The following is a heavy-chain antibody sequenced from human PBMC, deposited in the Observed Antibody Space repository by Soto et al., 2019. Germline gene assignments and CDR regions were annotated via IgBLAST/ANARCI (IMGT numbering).Heavy chain of an antibody. V-gene: IGHV3-13*01. Sequence: PGGSLRLSCAASGFPLRTYDMHWVRQATGKGLEWVSGIGTAGDTYYPGSVKGRFTISRENAKNSLYLQMNSLRAGDTAVYYCARCAGTTVTPCVFDIWGQGTMVTVSS. D-gene: IGHD4-17*01. CDR1: GFPLRTYD. J-gene: IGHJ3*02. CDR3: ARCAGTTVTPCVFDI. CDR2: IGTAGDT.